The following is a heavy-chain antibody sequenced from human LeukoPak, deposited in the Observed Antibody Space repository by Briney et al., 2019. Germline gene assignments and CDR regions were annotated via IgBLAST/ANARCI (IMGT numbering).Heavy chain of an antibody. J-gene: IGHJ4*02. V-gene: IGHV1-2*02. Sequence: ASVKVSCKASGYTFTGYYIHWVRQAPGQGLEWMGWINPNSGDTNYAQKFQGRVTMTRDTSINTVYMELSRLRSDDTAVFYCARDYQAGGNYWGQGTLVTISS. CDR1: GYTFTGYY. CDR2: INPNSGDT. CDR3: ARDYQAGGNY. D-gene: IGHD3-16*01.